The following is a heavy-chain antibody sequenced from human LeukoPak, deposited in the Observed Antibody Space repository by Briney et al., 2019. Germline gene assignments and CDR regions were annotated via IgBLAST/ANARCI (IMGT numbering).Heavy chain of an antibody. V-gene: IGHV3-13*04. J-gene: IGHJ4*02. CDR3: ARGRSGSYFDS. D-gene: IGHD1-26*01. CDR1: GFTFSTYD. Sequence: PGGSLRLSCAASGFTFSTYDMHWVRQATGKGLEWVSAISTTDDTHYPGSVKGRFTISRENAKSSLYLQMNSLGAEDTAVYYCARGRSGSYFDSWGQGTLVAVSS. CDR2: ISTTDDT.